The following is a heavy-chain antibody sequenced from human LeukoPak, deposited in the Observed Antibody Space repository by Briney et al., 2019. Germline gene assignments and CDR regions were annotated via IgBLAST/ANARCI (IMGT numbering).Heavy chain of an antibody. CDR1: GGSFSGYY. CDR3: ARGRYSSSWYSY. CDR2: INHSGST. Sequence: SETLSLTCAVYGGSFSGYYWSWIRQPPGKGLEWIGEINHSGSTNYNPSLKSRVTISVDTSKNQLSLKLSSVTAADTAVYYCARGRYSSSWYSYWGQGALVAVSS. D-gene: IGHD6-13*01. J-gene: IGHJ4*02. V-gene: IGHV4-34*01.